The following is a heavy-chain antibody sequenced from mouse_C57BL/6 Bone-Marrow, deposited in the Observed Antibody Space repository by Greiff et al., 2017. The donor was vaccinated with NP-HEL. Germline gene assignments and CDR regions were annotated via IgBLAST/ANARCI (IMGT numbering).Heavy chain of an antibody. V-gene: IGHV1-9*01. CDR3: AFLLRAY. Sequence: VQLQESGAELMKPGASVKLSCKATGYTFTGYWIEWVKQRPGHGLEWIGEILPGSGSTNYTEKFKGKATFTADTSSNTAYMQLSSLTTEDSAIYYCAFLLRAYWGQGTLVTVSA. D-gene: IGHD1-1*01. J-gene: IGHJ3*01. CDR2: ILPGSGST. CDR1: GYTFTGYW.